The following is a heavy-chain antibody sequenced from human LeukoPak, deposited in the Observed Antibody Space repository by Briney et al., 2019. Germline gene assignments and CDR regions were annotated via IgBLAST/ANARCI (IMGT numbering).Heavy chain of an antibody. CDR3: ARKQMTTDYYYGMDV. D-gene: IGHD4-11*01. Sequence: PMASVKVSCKASGGTFSSYAISWVRQAPGQGLEWMGGIIPIFGTANYAQKFQGRVTITADESTSTAYMELSSLRSEDTAVYYCARKQMTTDYYYGMDVWGKGTTVTVSS. CDR2: IIPIFGTA. V-gene: IGHV1-69*01. CDR1: GGTFSSYA. J-gene: IGHJ6*04.